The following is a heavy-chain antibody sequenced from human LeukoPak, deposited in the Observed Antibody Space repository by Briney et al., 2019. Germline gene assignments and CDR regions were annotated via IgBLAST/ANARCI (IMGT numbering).Heavy chain of an antibody. D-gene: IGHD3-3*01. CDR1: GYTFTAYY. Sequence: GASVKVSCKGSGYTFTAYYMHWVRQAPGQGLEWMGWINPNSGGTNYAQKFQGRVTMTRDTSISTAYMELSRLRSDDTAVYYCARAGFWSGYGWFDPWGQGTLVTVSS. CDR3: ARAGFWSGYGWFDP. V-gene: IGHV1-2*02. CDR2: INPNSGGT. J-gene: IGHJ5*02.